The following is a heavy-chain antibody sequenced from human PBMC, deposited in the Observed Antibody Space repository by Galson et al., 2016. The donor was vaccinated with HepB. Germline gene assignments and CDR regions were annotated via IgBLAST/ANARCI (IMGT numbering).Heavy chain of an antibody. Sequence: SLRLSCAASGFTFSSYSVNWVRQAPGKGLEWVSLISGSGASTYYADSVKGRFTISRDNSKNTLYLQMNSLRAEDTAVYYCAKVVGRFVTGGDAFDIWGQGTMVTVSS. V-gene: IGHV3-23*01. CDR1: GFTFSSYS. CDR3: AKVVGRFVTGGDAFDI. D-gene: IGHD3-10*01. J-gene: IGHJ3*02. CDR2: ISGSGAST.